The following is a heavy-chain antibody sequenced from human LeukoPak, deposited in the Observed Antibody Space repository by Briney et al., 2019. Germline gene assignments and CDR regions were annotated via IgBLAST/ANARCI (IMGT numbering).Heavy chain of an antibody. J-gene: IGHJ4*02. CDR2: ISSSSSTI. CDR3: ARDPPDFDH. CDR1: AFTFSNCA. V-gene: IGHV3-48*01. Sequence: GRSLRLSCAASAFTFSNCAIHWVRQAPGKGLEWVSYISSSSSTIYYADSVKGRFTISRDNAKNSLYLQMNSLRAEDTAVYYCARDPPDFDHWGQGTLVTVSS.